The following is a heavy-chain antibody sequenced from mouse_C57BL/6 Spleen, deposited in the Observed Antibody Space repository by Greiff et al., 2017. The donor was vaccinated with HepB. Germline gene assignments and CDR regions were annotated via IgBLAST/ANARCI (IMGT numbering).Heavy chain of an antibody. CDR2: IRLKSDNYAT. CDR3: TGDWDGAMDY. D-gene: IGHD2-3*01. Sequence: EVMLVESGGGLVQPGGSMKLSCVASGFTFSNYWMNWVRQSPEKGLEWVAQIRLKSDNYATHYAESVKGRFTISRDDSKSSVYLQMNNLRAEDTRIYYCTGDWDGAMDYWGQGTSVTVSS. CDR1: GFTFSNYW. J-gene: IGHJ4*01. V-gene: IGHV6-3*01.